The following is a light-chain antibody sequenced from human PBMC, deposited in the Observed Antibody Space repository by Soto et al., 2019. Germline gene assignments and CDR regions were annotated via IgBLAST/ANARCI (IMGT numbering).Light chain of an antibody. J-gene: IGKJ1*01. Sequence: DIQMTQSPSTLSASVGDRVTITCRASQSIGSSLAWYQQKPGKAPNLLIYKAFSLESGVPSRFSGSGSGAEFTRTISSLQPDDFATDYCQQYSLYPWTFGQGTKVESK. CDR2: KAF. V-gene: IGKV1-5*03. CDR1: QSIGSS. CDR3: QQYSLYPWT.